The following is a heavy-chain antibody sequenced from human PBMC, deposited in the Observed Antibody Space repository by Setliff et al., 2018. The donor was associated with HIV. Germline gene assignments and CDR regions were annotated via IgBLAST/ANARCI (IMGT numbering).Heavy chain of an antibody. V-gene: IGHV1-69*13. D-gene: IGHD3-3*01. CDR2: IIPMFGTA. Sequence: GASVKVSCKASGGPFSSYAINWVRQAPGQGLEWMGGIIPMFGTAQHAHKFQGRVTSSADESTTTAYMELRGVRSEDTAVSYCARGGSGYYEFWGQGTLVTASS. CDR1: GGPFSSYA. J-gene: IGHJ4*02. CDR3: ARGGSGYYEF.